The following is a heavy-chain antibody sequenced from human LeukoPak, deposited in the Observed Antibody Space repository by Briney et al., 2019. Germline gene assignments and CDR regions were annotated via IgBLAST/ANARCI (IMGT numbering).Heavy chain of an antibody. CDR3: ATYPGVAVAGFDY. CDR1: GGSISSSSYY. J-gene: IGHJ4*02. D-gene: IGHD6-19*01. Sequence: SETLSLTCTVSGGSISSSSYYWGWIRQPPGKGLEWIGSIYYSGSTYYNPSLKSRVTISVDTSKNQFSLSLRSVTATDTAVYYCATYPGVAVAGFDYWGQGTLVTVSS. V-gene: IGHV4-39*01. CDR2: IYYSGST.